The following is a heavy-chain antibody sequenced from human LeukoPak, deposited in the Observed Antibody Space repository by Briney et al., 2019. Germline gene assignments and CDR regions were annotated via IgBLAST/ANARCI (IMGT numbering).Heavy chain of an antibody. D-gene: IGHD1-26*01. J-gene: IGHJ6*03. Sequence: PSETLSLTCAVYGGSFSGYYWSWIRQPPGKGLEWIGEINHSGSTNYNPSLKSRVTISVDTSKNQFSLKLSSVTAADTAVYYCARALWEAAYYYYYYMDVWGKGTTVTVSS. CDR1: GGSFSGYY. CDR2: INHSGST. CDR3: ARALWEAAYYYYYYMDV. V-gene: IGHV4-34*01.